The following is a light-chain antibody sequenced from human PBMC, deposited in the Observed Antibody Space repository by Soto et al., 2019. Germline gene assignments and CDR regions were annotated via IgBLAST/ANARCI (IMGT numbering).Light chain of an antibody. CDR3: QQYNSYWT. V-gene: IGKV1-5*03. CDR1: QSISSW. J-gene: IGKJ1*01. CDR2: KAS. Sequence: DIQMTQSPYTLSASVGDRVTITCRASQSISSWLAWYQQKPGKAPKLLIYKASSLESGVPSRFSGSGSETEFTLTISSLQPDDFATYYCQQYNSYWTFGQGTKVEIK.